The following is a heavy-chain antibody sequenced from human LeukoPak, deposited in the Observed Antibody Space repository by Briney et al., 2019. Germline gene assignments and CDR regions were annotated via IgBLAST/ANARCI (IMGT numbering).Heavy chain of an antibody. Sequence: PGRSLRLSCAASGFTFSSYAMSWVRQAPGKGLEWVSAISGSGGSTYYADSVKGRFTISRDNSKNTLYLQMNSLRAEDTAVYYCAKDRGSGSYYNWFDPWGQGTLVTVSS. CDR2: ISGSGGST. CDR3: AKDRGSGSYYNWFDP. CDR1: GFTFSSYA. J-gene: IGHJ5*02. D-gene: IGHD1-26*01. V-gene: IGHV3-23*01.